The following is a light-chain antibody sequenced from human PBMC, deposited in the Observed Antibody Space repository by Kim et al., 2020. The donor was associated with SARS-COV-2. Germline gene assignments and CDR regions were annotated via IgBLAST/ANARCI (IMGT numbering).Light chain of an antibody. V-gene: IGKV3-15*01. CDR2: AAS. CDR3: QQYNNLWT. J-gene: IGKJ1*01. Sequence: EIVMTQSPVTLSVSPGARVTLPCRASQSVSTYLAWYQQKPGQAPRLLIYAASTRATGIPARFSGSGSGTEFTLTISSLQSEDLGVYYCQQYNNLWTFGQGTKLEI. CDR1: QSVSTY.